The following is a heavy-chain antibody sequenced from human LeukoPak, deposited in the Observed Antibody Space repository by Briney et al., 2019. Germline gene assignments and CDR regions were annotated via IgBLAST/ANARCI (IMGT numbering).Heavy chain of an antibody. J-gene: IGHJ4*02. V-gene: IGHV3-30*04. CDR2: ISYDGRHK. CDR1: GFTFSSYA. Sequence: PGGSLRLSCAASGFTFSSYAMYWVREAPGKGLEWVAVISYDGRHKYSAVSVQSPFTLSRDNSKNTLYLQMNSLRAEDTAVYYCARGTFLVRGICLDYWGQGTLVTVSS. CDR3: ARGTFLVRGICLDY. D-gene: IGHD3-10*01.